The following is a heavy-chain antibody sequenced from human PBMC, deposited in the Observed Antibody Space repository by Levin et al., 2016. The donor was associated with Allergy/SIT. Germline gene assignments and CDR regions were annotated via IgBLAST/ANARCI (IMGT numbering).Heavy chain of an antibody. CDR3: ARHKTLPAKYYYYGMDV. Sequence: VRQMPGKGLEWMGIIYPGDSDTRYSPSFQGQVTISADKSISTAYLQWSSLKASDTAMYYCARHKTLPAKYYYYGMDVWGQGTTVTVSS. V-gene: IGHV5-51*01. J-gene: IGHJ6*02. D-gene: IGHD2-2*01. CDR2: IYPGDSDT.